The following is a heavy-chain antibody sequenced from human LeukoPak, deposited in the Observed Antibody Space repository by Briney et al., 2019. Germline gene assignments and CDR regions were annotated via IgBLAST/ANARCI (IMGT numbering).Heavy chain of an antibody. CDR3: AWAMASTTGSPYYYYGMDV. Sequence: SETLSLTCAVSDYSISSGYYWGWIRQPPGKGLEWIGGFSHRGSTYYNPSLQSRVTISVDTSKNQFSLKLSSVTAADTAVYYCAWAMASTTGSPYYYYGMDVWGKGTTVTVSS. CDR2: FSHRGST. J-gene: IGHJ6*04. V-gene: IGHV4-38-2*01. D-gene: IGHD1-1*01. CDR1: DYSISSGYY.